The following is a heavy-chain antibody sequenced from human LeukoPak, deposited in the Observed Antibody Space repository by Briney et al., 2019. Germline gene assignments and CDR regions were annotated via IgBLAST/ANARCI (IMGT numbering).Heavy chain of an antibody. CDR2: ISNDGTTR. J-gene: IGHJ4*02. CDR1: GFTFRTYW. V-gene: IGHV3-74*01. Sequence: GGSLRLSCATSGFTFRTYWMHWVRQAPGKGLVWVSRISNDGTTRNYADSVKGRFTISRDSAKNTLFLQMDSLRAEDTAVYYCVRGTSRKNGYSGDDPYWGQGTLVIVSS. D-gene: IGHD5-12*01. CDR3: VRGTSRKNGYSGDDPY.